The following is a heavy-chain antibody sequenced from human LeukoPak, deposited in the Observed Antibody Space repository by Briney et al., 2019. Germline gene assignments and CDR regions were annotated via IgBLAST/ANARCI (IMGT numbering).Heavy chain of an antibody. J-gene: IGHJ4*02. Sequence: ASVKVSCKASGYTFNKHGISWVRQAPGQGLEWIAWISGNNDNPNYGQKFQGRFTVTTDSSTSTAYMELRNLRSDDTAVYYCARDGTSTDDYWGQGTLVTVPS. CDR1: GYTFNKHG. D-gene: IGHD2-2*01. CDR3: ARDGTSTDDY. CDR2: ISGNNDNP. V-gene: IGHV1-18*01.